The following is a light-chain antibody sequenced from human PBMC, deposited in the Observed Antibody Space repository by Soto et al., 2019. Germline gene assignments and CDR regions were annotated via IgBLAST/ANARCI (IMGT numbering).Light chain of an antibody. Sequence: DIQMTQSPSSLSASVGDRLTITCRASQDIGKSLAWYQQRPGKVPKPLIYAASTLHSGVPSRCSGGGSGTHFTLTISNLQPEDVATYYCPMYVTAPETFGQGTKVEIK. CDR2: AAS. CDR3: PMYVTAPET. CDR1: QDIGKS. J-gene: IGKJ1*01. V-gene: IGKV1-27*01.